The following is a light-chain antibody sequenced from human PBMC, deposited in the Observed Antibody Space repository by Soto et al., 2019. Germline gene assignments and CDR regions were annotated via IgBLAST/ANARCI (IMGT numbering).Light chain of an antibody. Sequence: DIQMTQSPSSLSASVGDRVTITCRASQSITSYLNWYQQKPGKAPQLLIYAASSLQSGVPSRFSGSGSATDFTLTISSLQSEDFAVYYCQSYNDWPFTFGQGTKLEI. J-gene: IGKJ2*01. CDR2: AAS. CDR3: QSYNDWPFT. CDR1: QSITSY. V-gene: IGKV1-39*01.